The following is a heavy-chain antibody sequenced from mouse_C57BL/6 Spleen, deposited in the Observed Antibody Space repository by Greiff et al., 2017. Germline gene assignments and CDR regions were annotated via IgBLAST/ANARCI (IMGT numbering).Heavy chain of an antibody. D-gene: IGHD2-1*01. V-gene: IGHV1-81*01. J-gene: IGHJ4*01. CDR2: IYPRSGNT. CDR1: GYTFTSYG. CDR3: ARSGGNLYDYAMDY. Sequence: VKLMESGAELARPGASVKLSCKASGYTFTSYGISWVKQRTGQGLEWIGEIYPRSGNTYYNEKFKGKATLTADKSSSTAYMELRSLTSEDSAVYFCARSGGNLYDYAMDYWGQGTSVTVSS.